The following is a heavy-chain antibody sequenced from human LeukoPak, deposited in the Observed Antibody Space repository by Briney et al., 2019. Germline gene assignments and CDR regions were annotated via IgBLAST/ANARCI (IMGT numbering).Heavy chain of an antibody. CDR2: IYYTGNT. CDR1: GGSISGYF. Sequence: PSETLSLTCTVSGGSISGYFWTWIRQPPGKGLEWIGYIYYTGNTNYNPSLKSRVTISIDTSKNHFSLNVNSVTAADAAMYYCVRSKSGAYGWFDPWGPGTLVIVSS. V-gene: IGHV4-59*01. J-gene: IGHJ5*02. D-gene: IGHD2-15*01. CDR3: VRSKSGAYGWFDP.